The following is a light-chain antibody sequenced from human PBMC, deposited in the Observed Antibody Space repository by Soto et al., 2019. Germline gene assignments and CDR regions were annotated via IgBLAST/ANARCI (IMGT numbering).Light chain of an antibody. CDR1: QTIPRNF. Sequence: IVFTQYPDTLYASAGEKATLSCRASQTIPRNFLAWFQQKPGQTPRLPIYGSSNRPSGIPDRFSGGGSRTDFTLTISRLEPEDFAMYYCHQYGSAPPCTFGQGTKVDIK. V-gene: IGKV3-20*01. CDR3: HQYGSAPPCT. CDR2: GSS. J-gene: IGKJ1*01.